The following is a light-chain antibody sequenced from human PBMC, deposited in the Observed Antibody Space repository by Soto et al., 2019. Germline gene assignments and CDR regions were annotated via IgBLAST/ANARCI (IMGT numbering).Light chain of an antibody. CDR1: SSDVGSYNY. J-gene: IGLJ1*01. V-gene: IGLV2-14*03. Sequence: QSALTQSASVSGSPGQSIIISCTGTSSDVGSYNYVSWYQHHPGKAPKFMIYDVSNRPSGVSNRFSGSKSGNTASLTISGLQAEDEADYYCSSYTTSVTLVFGSGTKVTVL. CDR3: SSYTTSVTLV. CDR2: DVS.